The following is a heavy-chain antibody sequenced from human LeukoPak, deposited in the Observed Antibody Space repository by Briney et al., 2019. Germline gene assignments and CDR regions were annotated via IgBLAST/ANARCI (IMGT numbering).Heavy chain of an antibody. D-gene: IGHD3-22*01. CDR1: GGSISSGSYY. CDR3: ARGTDSSGYYSVAFDI. CDR2: IYTSGST. Sequence: SQTLSLTCTVFGGSISSGSYYWSWIRQPAGKGLEWIGRIYTSGSTNYNPSLKSRVTISVDTSKNQFSLKLSSVTAADTAVYYCARGTDSSGYYSVAFDIWGQGTMVTVSS. V-gene: IGHV4-61*02. J-gene: IGHJ3*02.